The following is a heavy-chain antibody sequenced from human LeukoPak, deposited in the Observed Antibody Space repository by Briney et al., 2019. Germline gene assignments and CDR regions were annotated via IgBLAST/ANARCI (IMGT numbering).Heavy chain of an antibody. J-gene: IGHJ4*02. Sequence: SETLSLTCTVSGGSISSSSYYWGWIRQPPGKGLEWIGSIYYSGSTYYNPSLKSRVTISVDTSKNQFSLKLSSVTAADTAVYYCAGLYRLCLGELSSHDYWGQGTLVTVSS. CDR2: IYYSGST. D-gene: IGHD3-16*02. V-gene: IGHV4-39*01. CDR1: GGSISSSSYY. CDR3: AGLYRLCLGELSSHDY.